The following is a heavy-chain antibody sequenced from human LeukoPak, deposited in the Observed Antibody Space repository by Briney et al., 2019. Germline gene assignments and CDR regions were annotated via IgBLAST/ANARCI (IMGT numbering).Heavy chain of an antibody. D-gene: IGHD6-25*01. J-gene: IGHJ4*02. CDR3: ARSISGYGVLFDY. CDR1: GFTVSSNY. CDR2: ISSGGGT. Sequence: GGSLRLSCAASGFTVSSNYMSWVRQAPGKGLEWVSLISSGGGTYYADSVKGRFTISRDNSKSMVYLQMNSLRADDTAVYYCARSISGYGVLFDYWGQGTLVTVSS. V-gene: IGHV3-53*01.